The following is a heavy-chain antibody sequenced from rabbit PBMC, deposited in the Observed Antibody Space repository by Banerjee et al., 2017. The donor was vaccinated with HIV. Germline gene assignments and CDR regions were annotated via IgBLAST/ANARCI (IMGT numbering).Heavy chain of an antibody. D-gene: IGHD7-1*01. CDR2: IWTGGGST. Sequence: QEQLVESGGGLVQPEGSLTLTCTASGFSFSSGYDMCWVRQAPGKGLEWIACIWTGGGSTYYATWAKGPFTITGSTSLSTVTLQLTSLTAADTATYFCARDLAAVTGWNFGLWGPGTLVTVS. CDR1: GFSFSSGYD. J-gene: IGHJ4*01. CDR3: ARDLAAVTGWNFGL. V-gene: IGHV1S47*01.